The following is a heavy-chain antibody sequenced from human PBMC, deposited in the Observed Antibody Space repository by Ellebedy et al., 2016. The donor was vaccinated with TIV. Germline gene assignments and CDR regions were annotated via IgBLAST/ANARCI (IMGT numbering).Heavy chain of an antibody. Sequence: SETLSLXXTVSGGSISSSSYYWGWIRQPPGKGLEWIGSIYYSGSTYYNPSLKSRVTISVDTSKNQFSLKLSSVTAADTAVYYCARLWLRSEYFDYWGQGTLVTVSS. CDR1: GGSISSSSYY. CDR2: IYYSGST. D-gene: IGHD5-12*01. CDR3: ARLWLRSEYFDY. V-gene: IGHV4-39*01. J-gene: IGHJ4*02.